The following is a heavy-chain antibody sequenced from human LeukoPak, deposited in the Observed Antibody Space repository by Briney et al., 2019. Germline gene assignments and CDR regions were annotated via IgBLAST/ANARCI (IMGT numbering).Heavy chain of an antibody. CDR2: IKSKTDGGTT. CDR3: TTGYYYDSSGHYY. D-gene: IGHD3-22*01. V-gene: IGHV3-15*01. J-gene: IGHJ4*02. CDR1: GFTFGNAW. Sequence: PGGSLRLSCAASGFTFGNAWMSWARQAPGKGLEWVGRIKSKTDGGTTDYAAPVKGRFTISRDDSKNTLYLQMNSLKTEDTAVYYCTTGYYYDSSGHYYWGQGTLVTVSS.